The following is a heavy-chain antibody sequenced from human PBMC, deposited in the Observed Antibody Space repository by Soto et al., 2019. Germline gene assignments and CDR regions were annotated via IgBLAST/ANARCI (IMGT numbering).Heavy chain of an antibody. V-gene: IGHV1-8*01. CDR3: ARAEGRSLDRVS. J-gene: IGHJ5*02. CDR1: GHTFTSYD. D-gene: IGHD3-3*01. Sequence: QVQLVQSGAEVKKPGASVTVSCKASGHTFTSYDIHWVRQATGQGLEWMGWMNPNNGKTGYAQKFQGRVTMTRDTSISTAYMEVSGLRYEDTAVYYCARAEGRSLDRVSWGQGTLVTVSS. CDR2: MNPNNGKT.